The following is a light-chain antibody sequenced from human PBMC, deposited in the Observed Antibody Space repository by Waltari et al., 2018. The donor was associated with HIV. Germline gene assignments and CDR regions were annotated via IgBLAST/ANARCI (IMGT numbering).Light chain of an antibody. V-gene: IGLV2-14*03. J-gene: IGLJ3*02. CDR2: DVN. CDR1: RWDLGTYNY. CDR3: RSYSRTNTWV. Sequence: QSALTQPASVSGSPGQSITISCTGTRWDLGTYNYVSWYQQHPGKAPKLIIFDVNNRPSGISDRFSGSKSANMASLTISGLQAADEADYYCRSYSRTNTWVFGGGTRLTVL.